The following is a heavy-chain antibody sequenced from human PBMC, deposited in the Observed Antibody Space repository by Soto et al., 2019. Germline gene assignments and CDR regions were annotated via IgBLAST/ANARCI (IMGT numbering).Heavy chain of an antibody. J-gene: IGHJ5*02. Sequence: EVQLVESGGGLVQPGGSLRLSCAVSGFTFSSFWMHWVRQAPGEGLVWVSRINTDGSSTSYADSVKGRFTISRDNAKNTLYLQMNGLRVEDTAMYYCEKRGVDTFGLSSWGQGTLVTVSS. CDR3: EKRGVDTFGLSS. CDR1: GFTFSSFW. V-gene: IGHV3-74*01. D-gene: IGHD3-10*01. CDR2: INTDGSST.